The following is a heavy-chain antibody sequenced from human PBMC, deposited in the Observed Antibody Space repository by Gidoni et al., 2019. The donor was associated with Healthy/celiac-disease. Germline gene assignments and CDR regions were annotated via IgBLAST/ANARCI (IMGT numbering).Heavy chain of an antibody. J-gene: IGHJ3*02. CDR3: ARDDGGNSSGAFDI. CDR2: ISYDGSNK. D-gene: IGHD2-21*02. CDR1: GFTFSSYA. V-gene: IGHV3-30*04. Sequence: QVQLVASGGGVVQPGRSLRLSCSASGFTFSSYAMHWVRQAPGKGLEWVAVISYDGSNKYYADSVKGRFTISRDNSKNTLYLQMNSLRAEDTAVYYCARDDGGNSSGAFDIWGQGTMVTVSS.